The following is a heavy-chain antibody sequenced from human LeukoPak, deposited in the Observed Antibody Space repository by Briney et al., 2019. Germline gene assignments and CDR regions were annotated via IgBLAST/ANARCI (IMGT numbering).Heavy chain of an antibody. CDR2: IKQDGSAK. CDR3: ARWRGSTSERSDY. CDR1: GFTFSDYW. V-gene: IGHV3-7*01. Sequence: GSLRLSCIASGFTFSDYWMTWVRQAPGKGLEWVANIKQDGSAKYYVDSVKGRFTISRDNAKNSLYLQMDSLRVEDTATYYCARWRGSTSERSDYWGQGTLVTVSS. J-gene: IGHJ4*02. D-gene: IGHD2-2*01.